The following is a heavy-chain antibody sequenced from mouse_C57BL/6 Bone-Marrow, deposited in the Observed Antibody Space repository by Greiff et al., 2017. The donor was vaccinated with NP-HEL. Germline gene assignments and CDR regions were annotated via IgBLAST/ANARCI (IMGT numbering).Heavy chain of an antibody. V-gene: IGHV7-3*01. D-gene: IGHD1-1*01. CDR1: GFTFTDYY. CDR3: ARSPYYYGSSSWFAY. Sequence: EVKLMESGGGLVQPGGSLSLSCAASGFTFTDYYMSWVRQPPGKALEWLGFIRNKANGYTTEYSASVKGRFTISRDNSQSILYLQMNALRAEDSATYYCARSPYYYGSSSWFAYWGQGTLVTVSA. CDR2: IRNKANGYTT. J-gene: IGHJ3*01.